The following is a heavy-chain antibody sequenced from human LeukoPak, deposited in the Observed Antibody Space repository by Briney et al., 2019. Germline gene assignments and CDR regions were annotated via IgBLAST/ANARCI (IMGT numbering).Heavy chain of an antibody. CDR2: IYYSGST. CDR3: ARGRRVLRYFDSYYFDY. J-gene: IGHJ4*02. V-gene: IGHV4-61*08. D-gene: IGHD3-9*01. CDR1: GGSISSGGYY. Sequence: SETLSLTCAVSGGSISSGGYYWSWIRQPPGKGLEWIGYIYYSGSTNYNPSLKSRVTISVDTSKNQFSLKLSSVTAADTAVYYCARGRRVLRYFDSYYFDYWGQGTLVTVSS.